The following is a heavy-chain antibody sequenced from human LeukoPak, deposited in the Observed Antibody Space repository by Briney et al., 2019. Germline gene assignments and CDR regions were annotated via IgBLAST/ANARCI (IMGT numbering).Heavy chain of an antibody. CDR3: ATDRYSSSWYARFAFDI. D-gene: IGHD6-13*01. CDR2: INPSGGST. J-gene: IGHJ3*02. CDR1: GYTFTTYY. V-gene: IGHV1-46*01. Sequence: EASVKVSCKASGYTFTTYYVHWVRQAPGQGLEWMGIINPSGGSTTYAQKFRGRLTMTRDMSTSTVYMELSSLRSEDTAVYYCATDRYSSSWYARFAFDIWGQGTMVTVSS.